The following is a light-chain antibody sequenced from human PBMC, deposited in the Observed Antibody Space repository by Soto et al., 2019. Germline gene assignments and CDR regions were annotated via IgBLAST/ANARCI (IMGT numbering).Light chain of an antibody. Sequence: VMTQSPTTLSVSPGRRSTLSCRASQSVTNNQFAWFRQKTGQAPRLXIFDASSRATGISDRFSGSGYGTDFNLTISRLEPEDFAVYYCQQYGRSPWTFGQGTKVDIK. J-gene: IGKJ1*01. CDR1: QSVTNNQ. V-gene: IGKV3-20*01. CDR2: DAS. CDR3: QQYGRSPWT.